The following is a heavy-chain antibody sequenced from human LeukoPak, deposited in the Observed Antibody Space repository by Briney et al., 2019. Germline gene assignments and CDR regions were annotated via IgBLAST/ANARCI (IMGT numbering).Heavy chain of an antibody. D-gene: IGHD3-3*01. J-gene: IGHJ4*02. CDR1: GFTFSSYA. Sequence: GGSLRLSCAASGFTFSSYAMSWVSQAPGKGLEWVSAISGSGGSTYYADSVKGRFTISRDNSKNTLYLQMNSLRAEDTAVYYCAKEPSRAYYDFWSGYYTANYWGQGTLVTVSS. V-gene: IGHV3-23*01. CDR2: ISGSGGST. CDR3: AKEPSRAYYDFWSGYYTANY.